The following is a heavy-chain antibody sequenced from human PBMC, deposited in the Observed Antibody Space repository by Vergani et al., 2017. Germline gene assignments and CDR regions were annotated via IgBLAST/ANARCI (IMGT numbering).Heavy chain of an antibody. CDR3: ARGDDYGDFDY. CDR1: GGSISSGCYY. Sequence: QVQLQESGPGLVKPSQTLSLTCTVSGGSISSGCYYWSWIRPHPGKGLEWIGYIYYSGSTYYTPSLKRRVTIAVDTSKNQFSLKLSSVTSADTAVYYCARGDDYGDFDYWGQGTLVTVSS. CDR2: IYYSGST. V-gene: IGHV4-31*03. J-gene: IGHJ4*02. D-gene: IGHD4-17*01.